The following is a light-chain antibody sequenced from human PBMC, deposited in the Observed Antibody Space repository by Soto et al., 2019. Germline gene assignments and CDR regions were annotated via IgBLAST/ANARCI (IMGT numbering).Light chain of an antibody. Sequence: QSVLTQPPSVSGAPGQSVTISCTGTSSNIGAGYDIHWYQQPPGTAPKHVIYNNHNRPSGVPDRFSGSKSGTSGSLAISGLLSEDEADYYCAAWDDGLFVFGSGTKVTVL. CDR2: NNH. CDR1: SSNIGAGYD. J-gene: IGLJ1*01. CDR3: AAWDDGLFV. V-gene: IGLV1-40*01.